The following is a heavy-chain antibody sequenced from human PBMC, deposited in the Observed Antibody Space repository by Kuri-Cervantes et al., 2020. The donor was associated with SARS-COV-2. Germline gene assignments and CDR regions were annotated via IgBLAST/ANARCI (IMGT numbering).Heavy chain of an antibody. J-gene: IGHJ5*02. CDR1: GSTFSSYW. V-gene: IGHV3-7*01. D-gene: IGHD6-6*01. CDR3: ARDRAYSSSEYNWFDP. Sequence: GGSLRLSCAASGSTFSSYWMSWVRQAPGKGLEWVANIKQDGSEKYYVDSVKGRFTISRDNAKNSLYLQMNSLRAEDTAVYYCARDRAYSSSEYNWFDPWGQGTLVTVSS. CDR2: IKQDGSEK.